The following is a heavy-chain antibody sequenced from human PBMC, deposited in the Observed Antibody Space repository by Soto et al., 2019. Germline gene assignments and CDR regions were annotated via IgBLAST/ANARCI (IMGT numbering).Heavy chain of an antibody. D-gene: IGHD5-18*01. Sequence: GGSLRLSSVPSGFAFSNYDMIWVRQAPGKGLEWVSAISGSGSSTYYADSVKGRFTISRDNPKNTLYLQMNSLRAEDTAVYYCANRDTSMVTRYYYGMDVWGQGTTVTVSS. J-gene: IGHJ6*02. CDR3: ANRDTSMVTRYYYGMDV. CDR2: ISGSGSST. V-gene: IGHV3-23*01. CDR1: GFAFSNYD.